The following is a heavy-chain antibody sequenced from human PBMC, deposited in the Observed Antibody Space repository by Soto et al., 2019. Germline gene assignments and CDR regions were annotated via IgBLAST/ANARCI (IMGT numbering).Heavy chain of an antibody. Sequence: PSETQSLTCAVYGGYFGGYYWSWIRQPPGKGLEWIGEINHSGSTNYNPSLKSRVTISVDTSKNQFSLRLSSVTAADTAVYYCARAKAPLYSSSWYWFDPWGQGTLVTVSS. J-gene: IGHJ5*02. D-gene: IGHD6-13*01. V-gene: IGHV4-34*01. CDR1: GGYFGGYY. CDR3: ARAKAPLYSSSWYWFDP. CDR2: INHSGST.